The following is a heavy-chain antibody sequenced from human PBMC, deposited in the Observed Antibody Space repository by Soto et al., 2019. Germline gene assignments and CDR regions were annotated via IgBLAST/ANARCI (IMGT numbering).Heavy chain of an antibody. Sequence: TGGSLRLSCAASGFTFSSYAMSWVRQAPGKGLEWVSAISGSGGSTYYADSVKGRFTISRDNSKNTLYLQMNSLRAEDTAVYYCAKDLFVVPAALYGMDVWGQGTTVTVSS. CDR2: ISGSGGST. CDR1: GFTFSSYA. D-gene: IGHD2-2*01. J-gene: IGHJ6*02. CDR3: AKDLFVVPAALYGMDV. V-gene: IGHV3-23*01.